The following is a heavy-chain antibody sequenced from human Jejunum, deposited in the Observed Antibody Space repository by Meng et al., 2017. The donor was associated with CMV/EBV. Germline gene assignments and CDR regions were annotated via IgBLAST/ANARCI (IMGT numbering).Heavy chain of an antibody. Sequence: ASGFTFNNYSMTWVRQAPGKGLEWVSSISSSSTYIYYADSVKGRFAISRDNAKNSLYLQMNSLRAEDTAVYYCARHQGYYYDGSVDSWGQGTLVTVSS. V-gene: IGHV3-21*01. D-gene: IGHD3-22*01. CDR2: ISSSSTYI. CDR1: GFTFNNYS. CDR3: ARHQGYYYDGSVDS. J-gene: IGHJ4*02.